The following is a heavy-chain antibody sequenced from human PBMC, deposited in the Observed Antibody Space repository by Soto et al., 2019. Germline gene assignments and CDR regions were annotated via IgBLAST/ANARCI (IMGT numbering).Heavy chain of an antibody. V-gene: IGHV3-11*06. D-gene: IGHD1-1*01. J-gene: IGHJ4*02. CDR3: ARSGDNYNRLDY. Sequence: GSLRLSCEGSGFTFSDYYISWIRQAPGKGQEWISYSSNSGTFSRYADSVKGRFSISRDNTKNLLYLQMNSLRAEDTAVYYCARSGDNYNRLDYWGQGTPVTVSS. CDR2: SSNSGTFS. CDR1: GFTFSDYY.